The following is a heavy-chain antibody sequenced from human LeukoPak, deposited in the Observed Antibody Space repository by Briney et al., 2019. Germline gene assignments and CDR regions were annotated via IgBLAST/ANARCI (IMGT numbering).Heavy chain of an antibody. CDR2: ISAYNGNT. CDR1: GYTFTSCG. V-gene: IGHV1-18*01. J-gene: IGHJ4*02. D-gene: IGHD6-13*01. Sequence: RASVKVSCKASGYTFTSCGITWVRQAPGQGLEWMGWISAYNGNTNYAQKLQGRVTMTTDTSTSTAYMELRSLRSDDTAVYYCAREEAAAGYFDYWGQGTLVTVSS. CDR3: AREEAAAGYFDY.